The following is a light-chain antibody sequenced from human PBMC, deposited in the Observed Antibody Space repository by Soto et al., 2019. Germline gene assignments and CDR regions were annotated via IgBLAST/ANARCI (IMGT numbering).Light chain of an antibody. J-gene: IGKJ4*01. Sequence: EIVMTQSPATLSVSPGERATLSCRASQSVRSNLAWYQQKPGQAPRLLIYGASTRATGIPARFSGSGSGTEFTLTISSLQYEDFAVYYCQQYNNWPLTFGGGTNVEIK. CDR3: QQYNNWPLT. V-gene: IGKV3-15*01. CDR2: GAS. CDR1: QSVRSN.